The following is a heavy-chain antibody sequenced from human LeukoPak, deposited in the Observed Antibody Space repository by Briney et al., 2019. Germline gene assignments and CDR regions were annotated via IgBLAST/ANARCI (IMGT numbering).Heavy chain of an antibody. J-gene: IGHJ4*02. CDR1: GYTFTGYC. D-gene: IGHD2-2*01. Sequence: ASVKVSCKSSGYTFTGYCMHWERQAPGQGLEWMGWINPNSGGTNYAQKFQGRVTMTRDTSISTAYMELSRLRSDDTAVYYCARDSIGVPAATWGQGTLVTVSS. CDR2: INPNSGGT. V-gene: IGHV1-2*02. CDR3: ARDSIGVPAAT.